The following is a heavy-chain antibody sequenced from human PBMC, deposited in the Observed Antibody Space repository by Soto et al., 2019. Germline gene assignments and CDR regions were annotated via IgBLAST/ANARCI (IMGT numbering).Heavy chain of an antibody. CDR2: ISGSVGST. CDR1: GFTFITYA. D-gene: IGHD2-2*01. V-gene: IGHV3-23*01. CDR3: AKLPAAQSYFDF. J-gene: IGHJ4*02. Sequence: LRLSCAASGFTFITYAMSWVRQAPGKGLEWVSIISGSVGSTYYPDSVKGLFTISRDNSKNTLYLQMNSLRADDTAVYYCAKLPAAQSYFDFWGQGTLVTVS.